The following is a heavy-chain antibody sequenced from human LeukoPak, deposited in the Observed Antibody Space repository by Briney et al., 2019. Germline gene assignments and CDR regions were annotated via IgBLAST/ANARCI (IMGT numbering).Heavy chain of an antibody. CDR2: INGNGGGS. CDR1: GFTFSDHA. D-gene: IGHD7-27*01. J-gene: IGHJ5*02. V-gene: IGHV3-23*01. CDR3: ARDGPNWGRDFDH. Sequence: PGGSLRLSCAASGFTFSDHAMSWVRQAPAKGLEWVSSINGNGGGSYYIDSVKGRFTISRDNSQNTLYLQMDSLRADDTAVYYCARDGPNWGRDFDHWGQGTLVIVSP.